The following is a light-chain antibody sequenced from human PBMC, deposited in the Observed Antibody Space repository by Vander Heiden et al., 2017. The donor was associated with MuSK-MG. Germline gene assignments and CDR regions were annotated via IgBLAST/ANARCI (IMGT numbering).Light chain of an antibody. J-gene: IGKJ4*01. V-gene: IGKV1-27*01. CDR2: AAS. CDR1: QGISNY. Sequence: DIQMTQSPSSLSASVGDRVTITCRASQGISNYLAWYQQKPGKGPKLLIYAASTLQSGVPSRFSGSGSGTDFTLTISSRQQEDVASYYCQKHNSAPPLTFGGGTKVEIK. CDR3: QKHNSAPPLT.